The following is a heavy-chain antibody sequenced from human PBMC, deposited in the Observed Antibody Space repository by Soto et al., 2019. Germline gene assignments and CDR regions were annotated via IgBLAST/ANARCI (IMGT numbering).Heavy chain of an antibody. J-gene: IGHJ4*02. Sequence: GGSLRLSCAASGFTFSSYAMSWVRQTPGMGLEWVSAIGGSGGTTYYADSVKGRFTISRDNSKNALYLQMNSLRAEDTAVYYCAKNCGGDCYTNFDFWGQGTLVTVSS. CDR3: AKNCGGDCYTNFDF. D-gene: IGHD2-21*02. CDR2: IGGSGGTT. CDR1: GFTFSSYA. V-gene: IGHV3-23*01.